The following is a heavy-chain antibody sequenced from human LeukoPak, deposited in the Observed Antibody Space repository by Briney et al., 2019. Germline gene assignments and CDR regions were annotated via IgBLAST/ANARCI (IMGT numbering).Heavy chain of an antibody. D-gene: IGHD2-2*01. CDR2: IYYSGST. CDR1: GGSISSYY. J-gene: IGHJ2*01. V-gene: IGHV4-59*01. Sequence: SETLSLTCTVSGGSISSYYWSWIRQPPGKGLEWIGYIYYSGSTNYNPSLKSRVTISVDTSKNQFSLKLSSVTAADTAVYYCATVSCSSTSCYGSWHRTHWYFDLWGRGTLVTVSS. CDR3: ATVSCSSTSCYGSWHRTHWYFDL.